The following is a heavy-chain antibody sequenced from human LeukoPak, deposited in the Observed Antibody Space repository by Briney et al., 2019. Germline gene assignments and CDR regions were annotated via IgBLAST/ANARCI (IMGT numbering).Heavy chain of an antibody. D-gene: IGHD3-10*01. CDR2: ISAYNGNT. Sequence: ASVKVSCKASGYTFTSYGISWVRQAPGQGPEWMGWISAYNGNTNYAQKLQGRVTMTTDTSTSTAYMELRSLRSDDTAVYYCAYSYYYGSGSYLNWFDPWGQGTLVTVSS. CDR1: GYTFTSYG. CDR3: AYSYYYGSGSYLNWFDP. V-gene: IGHV1-18*01. J-gene: IGHJ5*02.